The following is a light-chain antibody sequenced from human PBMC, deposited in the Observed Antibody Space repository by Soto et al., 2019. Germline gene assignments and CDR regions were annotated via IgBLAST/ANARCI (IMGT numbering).Light chain of an antibody. J-gene: IGLJ2*01. CDR3: SSYSSSTSVV. CDR2: EVS. V-gene: IGLV2-14*01. CDR1: GSDVGAYIY. Sequence: QSALTQPASVSGSPGQSITISCSGTGSDVGAYIYVSWYQQRPGSAPSLIISEVSDRPSGVSNRFSGSKSGDTASLTISGLQPEDEADYYCSSYSSSTSVVFGGGTKLTVL.